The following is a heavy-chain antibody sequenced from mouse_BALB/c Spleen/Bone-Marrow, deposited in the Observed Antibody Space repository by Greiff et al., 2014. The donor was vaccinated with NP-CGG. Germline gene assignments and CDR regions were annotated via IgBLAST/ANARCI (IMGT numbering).Heavy chain of an antibody. V-gene: IGHV1-80*01. J-gene: IGHJ4*01. CDR2: IYPGDGDT. CDR3: ARRDGSTYYYAMDY. Sequence: VQLQQSGAELVRPGSSVKISCKASGYAFSNYWMNWVKQRPGQGLEWIGQIYPGDGDTNYNGKFKGKVTLTADKSSSTAYMQLSSLTSEDSAVYFCARRDGSTYYYAMDYWGQGTSVTVSS. D-gene: IGHD1-1*01. CDR1: GYAFSNYW.